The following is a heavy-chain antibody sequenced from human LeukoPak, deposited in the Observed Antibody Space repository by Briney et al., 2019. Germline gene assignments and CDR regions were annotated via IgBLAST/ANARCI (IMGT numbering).Heavy chain of an antibody. CDR1: GFTFRDFG. D-gene: IGHD6-13*01. Sequence: GGSLRLSCAASGFTFRDFGMHWVRQAPGKGLEWVAFIRNDGGKDYYPDSVKGRFTISRDNSRTTLYLQMHSLRIEDTAVYYCVKGGSSSHNWFDPWGQGILVTVSS. V-gene: IGHV3-30*02. J-gene: IGHJ5*02. CDR2: IRNDGGKD. CDR3: VKGGSSSHNWFDP.